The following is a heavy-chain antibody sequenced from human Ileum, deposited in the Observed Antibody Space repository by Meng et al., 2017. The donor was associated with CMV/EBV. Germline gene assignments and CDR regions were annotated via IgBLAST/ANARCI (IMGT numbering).Heavy chain of an antibody. CDR3: AKLYGSGYTDY. V-gene: IGHV3-23*01. J-gene: IGHJ4*02. CDR2: ISGSGGST. CDR1: GFTFNSYA. D-gene: IGHD2-15*01. Sequence: LSCVASGFTFNSYALSWVRQAPGKGLEWVSVISGSGGSTYYADSAKGRFTISRDNSKNTLYLQMNSLTAEETAVYYCAKLYGSGYTDYWGQGTLVTVSS.